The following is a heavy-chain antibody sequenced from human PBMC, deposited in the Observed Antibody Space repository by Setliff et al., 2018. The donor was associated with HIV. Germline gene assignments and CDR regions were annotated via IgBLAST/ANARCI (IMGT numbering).Heavy chain of an antibody. CDR2: INHSGGT. Sequence: SETLSLTCAVYNGSSNGYYWGWIRQPPGKGLEWIGEINHSGGTTYNPSLNGRVGISVDTSKNQFSLKLITLTVADTAVYYCALLEVPFIGGRIPSFWGQGTLVTVSS. CDR1: NGSSNGYY. J-gene: IGHJ4*02. D-gene: IGHD3-16*01. V-gene: IGHV4-34*01. CDR3: ALLEVPFIGGRIPSF.